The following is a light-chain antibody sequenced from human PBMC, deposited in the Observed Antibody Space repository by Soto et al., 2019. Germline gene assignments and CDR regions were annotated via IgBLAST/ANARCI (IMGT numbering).Light chain of an antibody. CDR3: QTWGTGPWV. CDR1: SGHSNYA. Sequence: QAVVTQSPSASASLGASVKLTCTLSSGHSNYAIAWHQQHPEKGPRYLMKLDSDGSHSKGDGIPDRFSGSSSGAERYLTISSLQSEDEADYYCQTWGTGPWVFGGGTKLTVL. J-gene: IGLJ3*02. V-gene: IGLV4-69*01. CDR2: LDSDGSH.